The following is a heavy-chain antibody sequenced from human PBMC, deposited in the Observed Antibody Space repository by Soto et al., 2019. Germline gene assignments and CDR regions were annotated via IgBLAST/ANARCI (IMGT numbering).Heavy chain of an antibody. J-gene: IGHJ4*02. V-gene: IGHV2-5*02. D-gene: IGHD2-15*01. CDR1: GFSLSTSGVG. CDR2: IYWDDDK. CDR3: AHRPSYCSGGSCYSGFDY. Sequence: QITLKESGPTLVKPTQTLTLTCTFSGFSLSTSGVGVGWIRQPPGKALEWLALIYWDDDKRYSPSLKSRLTTXTXXSNNQVVLTMTNLDPVDTATYYCAHRPSYCSGGSCYSGFDYWGQGTLVTVSS.